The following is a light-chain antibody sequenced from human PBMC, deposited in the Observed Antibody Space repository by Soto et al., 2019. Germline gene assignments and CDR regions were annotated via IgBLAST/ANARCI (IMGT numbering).Light chain of an antibody. Sequence: ESLLTQSPDTLSLSPGDRATLSCRASQSINSGKLAWYQQKPGQAPRLIIYGASSRAAGIPDRFSGGGSGTDFTLTISRLEPEDVAVYYCQQYAGSPLTFGGGTKVDIK. J-gene: IGKJ4*01. V-gene: IGKV3-20*01. CDR3: QQYAGSPLT. CDR1: QSINSGK. CDR2: GAS.